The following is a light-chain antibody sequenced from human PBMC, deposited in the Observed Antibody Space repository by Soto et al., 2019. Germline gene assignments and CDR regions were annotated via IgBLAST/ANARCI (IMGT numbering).Light chain of an antibody. CDR3: QQRSNWPPEGT. CDR2: DAS. V-gene: IGKV3-11*01. Sequence: EIVLTQSPATLSLSPGERATLSCRASQSVSSYLAWYQQKPGQAPRLLIYDASNRATGIPARFSGSGSGTDFTFTISSLEPEDFAVYYCQQRSNWPPEGTFGPGTKVDIK. J-gene: IGKJ3*01. CDR1: QSVSSY.